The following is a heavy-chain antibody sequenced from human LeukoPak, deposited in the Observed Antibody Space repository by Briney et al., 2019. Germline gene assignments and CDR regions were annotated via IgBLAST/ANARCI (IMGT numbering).Heavy chain of an antibody. CDR2: ISRGGSTI. CDR3: ARDQEDTTMVNFDC. V-gene: IGHV3-48*04. CDR1: GFTFSSYA. J-gene: IGHJ4*02. D-gene: IGHD5-18*01. Sequence: GGSLRLSCAASGFTFSSYAMSWVRQAPGKGLEWVSYISRGGSTIYYADSVKGRFTISRDNAKNSLYLQMNSLRAEDTAVYYCARDQEDTTMVNFDCWGQGTLVTVSS.